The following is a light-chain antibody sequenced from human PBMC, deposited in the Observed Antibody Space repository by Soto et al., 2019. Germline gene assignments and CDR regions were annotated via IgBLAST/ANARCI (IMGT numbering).Light chain of an antibody. CDR3: QKYSSVPV. Sequence: DIQMTQSPTSLSASVGDRVTITCRASQGIRNFVAWYQQKPGKAPKLLIYAASTLQPGVPSRFSGSGSGTDFTLTISRLQPEDVATYSCQKYSSVPVFGPGTKVEIK. CDR1: QGIRNF. V-gene: IGKV1-27*01. J-gene: IGKJ3*01. CDR2: AAS.